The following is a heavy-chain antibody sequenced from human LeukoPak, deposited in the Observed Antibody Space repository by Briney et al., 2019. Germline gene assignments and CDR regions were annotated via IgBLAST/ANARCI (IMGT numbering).Heavy chain of an antibody. CDR1: GFAFSQFT. CDR2: ISHDGSHI. Sequence: GGSLRLSCAASGFAFSQFTVHWVRQAPGKGLEWVAVISHDGSHIYYADSVRGRVTISRDNSRSTLFLQMNSLRADDTGVYHCARVGYNFNLGNAFDVWGQGTVVTVSS. CDR3: ARVGYNFNLGNAFDV. J-gene: IGHJ3*01. D-gene: IGHD1-20*01. V-gene: IGHV3-30-3*01.